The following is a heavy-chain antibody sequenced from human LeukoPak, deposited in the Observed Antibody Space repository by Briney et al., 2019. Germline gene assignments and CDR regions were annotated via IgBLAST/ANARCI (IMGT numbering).Heavy chain of an antibody. Sequence: GGSLRLSCAASGFTVSSNYMSWVRQAPGKGLEWVSIIYTGGTTHYADSVKGRFTISRDNSKDTMYLQMNSLRADDTAVYYCARTPISSWTDFDYWGQGTLVTVSS. D-gene: IGHD6-13*01. CDR2: IYTGGTT. CDR3: ARTPISSWTDFDY. J-gene: IGHJ4*02. CDR1: GFTVSSNY. V-gene: IGHV3-53*01.